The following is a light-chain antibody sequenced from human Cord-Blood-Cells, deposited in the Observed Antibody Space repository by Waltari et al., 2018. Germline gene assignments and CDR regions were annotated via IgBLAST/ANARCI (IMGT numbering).Light chain of an antibody. V-gene: IGLV2-14*01. Sequence: QSALTQPASVSGSPGQSITIPCTGTSSYVGGYNYVPWYQQHPGNAPKRMIYDVSNRPSGVSNRFSGSKSGNTASLTISGLQAEDEADYYCSSYTSSSTWVFGGGTKLTVL. CDR1: SSYVGGYNY. CDR2: DVS. J-gene: IGLJ3*02. CDR3: SSYTSSSTWV.